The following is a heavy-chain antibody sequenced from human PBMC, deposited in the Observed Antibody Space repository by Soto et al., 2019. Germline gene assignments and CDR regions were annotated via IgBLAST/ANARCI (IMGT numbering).Heavy chain of an antibody. CDR1: GFMFSSSW. J-gene: IGHJ6*02. CDR2: IKPDGSEV. CDR3: ARESLLKSIPIYGYHYYAMDV. V-gene: IGHV3-7*03. D-gene: IGHD3-3*01. Sequence: GGSLRLSCAASGFMFSSSWMTWVRQAPGKGLEWVANIKPDGSEVYYADSVKGRFTISRDNPRNSLYLQMSSLRAEDTAVYYCARESLLKSIPIYGYHYYAMDVWGQGT.